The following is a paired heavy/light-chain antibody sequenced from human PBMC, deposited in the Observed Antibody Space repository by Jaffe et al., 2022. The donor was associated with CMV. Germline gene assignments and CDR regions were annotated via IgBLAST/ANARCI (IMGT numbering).Heavy chain of an antibody. CDR2: TSGSGDSA. CDR1: GFIFSRYA. J-gene: IGHJ5*02. V-gene: IGHV3-23*01. D-gene: IGHD6-13*01. Sequence: EVQLLESGGGLVQPGGSLRLSCAASGFIFSRYAMSWVRQAPGKGLEWVSTTSGSGDSAFYADSVKGRFTIFRDNSRNMLNLQMNSLRAEDTAIYYCAKDRIAEPVHWFDPWGQGTLVTVSS. CDR3: AKDRIAEPVHWFDP.
Light chain of an antibody. V-gene: IGKV1-12*01. J-gene: IGKJ4*01. CDR3: QQANSFPLT. CDR1: QGISSW. CDR2: AAS. Sequence: DIQMTQSPSSVSASVGDRVTITCRASQGISSWLAWYQQKPGKVPKLLIYAASNLQSGVPSRFSGSGSGTDFTLTISSLQPEDFATYYCQQANSFPLTFGGGTKVEIK.